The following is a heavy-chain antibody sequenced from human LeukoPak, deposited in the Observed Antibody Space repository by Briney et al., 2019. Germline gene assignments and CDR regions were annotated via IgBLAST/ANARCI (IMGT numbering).Heavy chain of an antibody. Sequence: SETLSLTCTVSGGSISSYYWSWIRQPPGKGLEWIGYIYYSGSTNYNPSPKSRVTISVDTSKNQFSLKLSSVTAADTAVYYCARQLVTMVRGVMGPHWFDPWGQGTLVTVSS. CDR1: GGSISSYY. CDR2: IYYSGST. J-gene: IGHJ5*02. D-gene: IGHD3-10*01. CDR3: ARQLVTMVRGVMGPHWFDP. V-gene: IGHV4-59*08.